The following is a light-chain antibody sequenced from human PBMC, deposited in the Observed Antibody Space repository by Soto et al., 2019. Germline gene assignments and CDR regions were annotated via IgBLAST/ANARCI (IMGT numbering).Light chain of an antibody. V-gene: IGKV3D-20*02. CDR3: QQRNNWPPGIT. J-gene: IGKJ5*01. Sequence: EIVLTQSPGTVSLSPGERATLSCRASQRVSSSYFAWYQHKPGQAPRLLIYGVSSRATGISDRFTGSGSGTDFTLTISSLEPEDFAVYYCQQRNNWPPGITFGQGTRLEI. CDR1: QRVSSSY. CDR2: GVS.